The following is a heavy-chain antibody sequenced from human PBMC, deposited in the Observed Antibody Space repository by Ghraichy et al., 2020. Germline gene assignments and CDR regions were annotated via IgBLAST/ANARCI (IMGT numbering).Heavy chain of an antibody. Sequence: TLSLTCTVSGGSISSGSYCWNWIRQYPGKGLEWIGYIYNRGGSNYSPSLSSRVAISIDTSKNQFSLELSSVTAADTAVYYCARAPRGTYFGYFDSWGQGTLLTVSS. D-gene: IGHD1-26*01. J-gene: IGHJ4*02. V-gene: IGHV4-31*03. CDR2: IYNRGGS. CDR3: ARAPRGTYFGYFDS. CDR1: GGSISSGSYC.